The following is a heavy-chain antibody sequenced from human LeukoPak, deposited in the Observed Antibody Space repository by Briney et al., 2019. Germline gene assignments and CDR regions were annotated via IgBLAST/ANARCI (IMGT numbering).Heavy chain of an antibody. Sequence: GESLRLPCAAYGFLLSSSDITWMRQTPGRGAEWLPSNTRSGTPKHYADSVKGRFTISKDSVKTVVYLQMNSLRDEDTSVYYCDYQGKWGQGTLVTVS. J-gene: IGHJ1*01. D-gene: IGHD5-12*01. CDR3: DYQGK. V-gene: IGHV3-48*02. CDR2: NTRSGTPK. CDR1: GFLLSSSD.